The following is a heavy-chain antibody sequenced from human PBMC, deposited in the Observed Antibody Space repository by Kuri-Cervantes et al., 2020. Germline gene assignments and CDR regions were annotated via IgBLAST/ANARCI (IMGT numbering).Heavy chain of an antibody. Sequence: GESLKISCAASGSTFSDAWMSWVRQAPGKGLEWVGRIKSKTDGGTIDYDAPVKGRFTISRDESKNTLYLQMNSLKTEDTAVYYCARARGSPFYGMDVWGQGTTVTVSS. CDR1: GSTFSDAW. CDR3: ARARGSPFYGMDV. D-gene: IGHD1-26*01. CDR2: IKSKTDGGTI. V-gene: IGHV3-15*01. J-gene: IGHJ6*02.